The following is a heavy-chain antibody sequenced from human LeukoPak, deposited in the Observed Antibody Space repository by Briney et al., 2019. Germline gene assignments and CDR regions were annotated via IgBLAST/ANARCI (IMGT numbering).Heavy chain of an antibody. CDR1: GGSFSGYY. CDR2: IYYSGST. CDR3: ARAVAARRYFDY. Sequence: KASETLSLTCAVYGGSFSGYYWSWLRQPPGKGLEGIGYIYYSGSTNYNPSLKSRVTISVDTSKNQFSLNLSSVTAADTAVYYCARAVAARRYFDYWGQGTLVTVSS. J-gene: IGHJ4*02. D-gene: IGHD6-19*01. V-gene: IGHV4-59*01.